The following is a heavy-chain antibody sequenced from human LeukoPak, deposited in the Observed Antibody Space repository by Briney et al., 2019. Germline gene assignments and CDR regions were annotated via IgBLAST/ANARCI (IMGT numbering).Heavy chain of an antibody. CDR2: ISDSGGST. Sequence: GGSLRLSCAASGFTFSSYAMSWVRQAPGKGLEWVSAISDSGGSTYYADSVKGRFTISRDDPKNTLYLQMNSLRAEDTAVYYCAKDLTTLTTFFDYWGRGTLVTVSS. V-gene: IGHV3-23*01. CDR1: GFTFSSYA. CDR3: AKDLTTLTTFFDY. J-gene: IGHJ4*02. D-gene: IGHD4-17*01.